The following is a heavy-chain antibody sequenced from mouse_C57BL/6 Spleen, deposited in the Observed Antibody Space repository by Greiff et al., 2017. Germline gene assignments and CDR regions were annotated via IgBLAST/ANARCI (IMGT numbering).Heavy chain of an antibody. CDR3: ARSLLRRDYAMDY. J-gene: IGHJ4*01. CDR1: GYAFSSSW. Sequence: VQLQQSGPELVKPGASVKISCKASGYAFSSSWMNWVKQRPGKGLEWIGRIYPGDGDTNYNGKFKGKATLTADKSSSTAYMQLSSLTSEDSAVYFCARSLLRRDYAMDYWGQGTSVTVSS. V-gene: IGHV1-82*01. CDR2: IYPGDGDT. D-gene: IGHD1-1*01.